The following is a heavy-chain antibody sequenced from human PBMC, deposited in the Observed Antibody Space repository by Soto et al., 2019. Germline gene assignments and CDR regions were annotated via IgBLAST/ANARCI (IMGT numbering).Heavy chain of an antibody. V-gene: IGHV3-23*01. CDR1: GFTFSSYA. Sequence: GGSLRLSCAASGFTFSSYAMSWVRQAPGKGLEWVSTISGSGGSTYYAAPVKGRLTISRDNSKTTLYLQMNSLRAEDTAVYYCAKANYGDYSGVDYWGQGTLVTVSS. CDR3: AKANYGDYSGVDY. J-gene: IGHJ4*02. CDR2: ISGSGGST. D-gene: IGHD4-17*01.